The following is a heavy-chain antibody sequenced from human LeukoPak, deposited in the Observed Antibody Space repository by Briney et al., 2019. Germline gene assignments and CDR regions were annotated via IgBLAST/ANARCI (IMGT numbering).Heavy chain of an antibody. CDR3: ARDTDYYDSSGYPDY. CDR2: ISAYNGNT. D-gene: IGHD3-22*01. V-gene: IGHV1-18*01. J-gene: IGHJ4*02. Sequence: ASVKVSCKASGYTFTSYGISWVRQAPGQGLEWMGWISAYNGNTNYAQKLQGRVTMTTDTSTSTAYMELRSLRSDDTAAYYCARDTDYYDSSGYPDYWGQGTLVTVSS. CDR1: GYTFTSYG.